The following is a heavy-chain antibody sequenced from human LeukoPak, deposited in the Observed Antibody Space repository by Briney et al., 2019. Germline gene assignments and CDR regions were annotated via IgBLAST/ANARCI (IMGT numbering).Heavy chain of an antibody. Sequence: GGSLRLSCAASGFTSSNYGMHWVRQAPGKGQEWVAAIWYDGSNKYYGDSVKGRFTISRDNSKNTLYLQMNSLRAEDTAAYYCARAGYGDPHFDFWGQGTLVTVSS. CDR1: GFTSSNYG. CDR3: ARAGYGDPHFDF. CDR2: IWYDGSNK. J-gene: IGHJ4*02. V-gene: IGHV3-33*01. D-gene: IGHD4-17*01.